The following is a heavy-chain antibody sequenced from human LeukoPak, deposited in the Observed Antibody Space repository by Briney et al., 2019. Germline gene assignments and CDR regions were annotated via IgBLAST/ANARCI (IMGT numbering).Heavy chain of an antibody. D-gene: IGHD2-2*01. Sequence: SETLSLTCAVYGGSFSGYYWSWIRQPPGKGLEWIGEINHSGSTNYNPSLKSRVTISVATSKNQFSLKLSSVTAADTAVYYCARGGVVVPAATAMDVWGKGTTVTVSS. CDR3: ARGGVVVPAATAMDV. J-gene: IGHJ6*04. CDR2: INHSGST. V-gene: IGHV4-34*01. CDR1: GGSFSGYY.